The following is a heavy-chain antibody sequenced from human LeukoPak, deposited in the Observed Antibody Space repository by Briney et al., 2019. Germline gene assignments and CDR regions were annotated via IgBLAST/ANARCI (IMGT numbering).Heavy chain of an antibody. V-gene: IGHV3-23*01. CDR2: ISGSGGST. CDR1: GFTFSSYA. J-gene: IGHJ4*02. CDR3: AKVQEMGTILPPFHY. Sequence: GGSLRLSCAASGFTFSSYAMSWVRQAPGKGLEWVSGISGSGGSTHYADSVKDRFTISRDNSKNTLYLQMNSLRAEDTAVYYCAKVQEMGTILPPFHYWGQGTLVTVSS. D-gene: IGHD5-24*01.